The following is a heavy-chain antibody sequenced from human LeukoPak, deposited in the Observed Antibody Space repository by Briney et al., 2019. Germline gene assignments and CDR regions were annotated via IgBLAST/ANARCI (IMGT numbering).Heavy chain of an antibody. Sequence: GGPLRLSCAASGFTFSNAWMSWVRQAPGKGLEWVGRIRSQSNGGTTDYAAPVKGRFTISRDDSKNTLYLQMNSLKTEYTAVYYCTTWTGGVVVTNWGQGTLVTVSS. CDR3: TTWTGGVVVTN. J-gene: IGHJ4*02. CDR2: IRSQSNGGTT. D-gene: IGHD2-2*01. CDR1: GFTFSNAW. V-gene: IGHV3-15*01.